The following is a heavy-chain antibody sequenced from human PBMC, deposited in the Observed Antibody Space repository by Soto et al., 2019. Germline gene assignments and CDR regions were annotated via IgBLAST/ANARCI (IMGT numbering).Heavy chain of an antibody. D-gene: IGHD5-18*01. V-gene: IGHV3-20*04. CDR2: INWNGGST. CDR3: ARAPDRIQLWFPIVPMDV. J-gene: IGHJ6*02. Sequence: GGSLRLSCAASGFTFDDYGMSWVRQAPGKGLEWVSGINWNGGSTGYADSVKGRFTISRDNAKNSLYLQMNSLRAEDTALYYCARAPDRIQLWFPIVPMDVWGQGTTVTVSS. CDR1: GFTFDDYG.